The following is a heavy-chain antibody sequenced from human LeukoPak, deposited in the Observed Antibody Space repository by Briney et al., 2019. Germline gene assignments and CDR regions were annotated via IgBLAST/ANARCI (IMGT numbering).Heavy chain of an antibody. D-gene: IGHD2-15*01. CDR3: ASLGYCSGGSYYVHVAFDI. Sequence: SVKVSCKASGGTFSSYAISWVRQAPGQGLEWVGRSIPILGIANYAQKFQGRVTITADKSTSTAYMELSNLRSEDTAVYYCASLGYCSGGSYYVHVAFDIWGQGTMVTVSS. V-gene: IGHV1-69*04. CDR2: SIPILGIA. J-gene: IGHJ3*02. CDR1: GGTFSSYA.